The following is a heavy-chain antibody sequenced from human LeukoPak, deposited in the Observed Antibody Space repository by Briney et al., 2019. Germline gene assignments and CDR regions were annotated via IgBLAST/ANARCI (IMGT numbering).Heavy chain of an antibody. V-gene: IGHV3-23*01. CDR2: ISGSGGST. D-gene: IGHD5-18*01. CDR3: AKIQGYSYPTFDAFDS. CDR1: GLTFTSYA. Sequence: GRSLRLSCAASGLTFTSYAVSWVRQAAGKGLEWVSAISGSGGSTYDAHSVKGRFTISRDKSKNTLYLQMSSLRAEDTAVYYCAKIQGYSYPTFDAFDSWGRETMVTVSS. J-gene: IGHJ3*02.